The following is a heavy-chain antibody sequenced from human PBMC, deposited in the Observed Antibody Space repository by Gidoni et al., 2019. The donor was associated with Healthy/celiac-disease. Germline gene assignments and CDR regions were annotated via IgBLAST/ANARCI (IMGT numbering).Heavy chain of an antibody. CDR1: GFSLSTSGGG. CDR3: ARSRITIFGVVIMREDNGFDP. V-gene: IGHV2-5*01. J-gene: IGHJ5*02. CDR2: IYWTDDK. Sequence: QITLKESGPTRVKPTKTRTLTCTFSGFSLSTSGGGVGRIRQPPGKALEWLALIYWTDDKRYSPSLKSRLTITKDTSKNQVVLTMTNMDPVDTATYYCARSRITIFGVVIMREDNGFDPWGQGTLVTVSS. D-gene: IGHD3-3*01.